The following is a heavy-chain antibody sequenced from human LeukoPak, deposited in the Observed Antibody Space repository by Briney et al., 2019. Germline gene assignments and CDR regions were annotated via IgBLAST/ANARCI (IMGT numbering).Heavy chain of an antibody. V-gene: IGHV3-30*18. Sequence: PTGGSLRLSCAASGFTFSNYGMHWVRQAPGKGLEWVAIISYDGSNKYYADSVKGRLTISRDNSKNTLYLQMNSLRAEDTAVYYCAKDRYHCDSSGYLPTLDFDYWGQGTLVTVSS. CDR2: ISYDGSNK. D-gene: IGHD3-22*01. CDR3: AKDRYHCDSSGYLPTLDFDY. CDR1: GFTFSNYG. J-gene: IGHJ4*02.